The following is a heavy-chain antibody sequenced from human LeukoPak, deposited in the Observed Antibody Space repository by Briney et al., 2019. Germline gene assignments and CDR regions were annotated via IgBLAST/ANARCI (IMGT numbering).Heavy chain of an antibody. V-gene: IGHV1-2*02. Sequence: ASVKVSCKVSGYTFTTYGISWVRQAPGQGLEWMGWINPNSGGTNYAQKFQGRVTMTRDTSISTAYMELSRLRSDDTAVYYCARSRGSGSYWYYYGMDVWGQGTTVTVSS. CDR2: INPNSGGT. CDR3: ARSRGSGSYWYYYGMDV. D-gene: IGHD3-10*01. CDR1: GYTFTTYG. J-gene: IGHJ6*02.